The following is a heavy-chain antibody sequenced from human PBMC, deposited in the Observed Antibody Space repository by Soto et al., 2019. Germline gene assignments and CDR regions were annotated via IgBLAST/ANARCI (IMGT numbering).Heavy chain of an antibody. CDR2: ISATGGST. J-gene: IGHJ4*02. CDR3: ATWSSSWAYHFDY. D-gene: IGHD6-13*01. Sequence: EVPLLESGGGLVQPGGSLRLSCAASGFTFSKYGMTWVRQAPGKGLEWVSGISATGGSTYYADSVKGRFTISRDNSKHTLDLQMNSLRAEDTAVYYCATWSSSWAYHFDYWGEGILVTVSS. V-gene: IGHV3-23*01. CDR1: GFTFSKYG.